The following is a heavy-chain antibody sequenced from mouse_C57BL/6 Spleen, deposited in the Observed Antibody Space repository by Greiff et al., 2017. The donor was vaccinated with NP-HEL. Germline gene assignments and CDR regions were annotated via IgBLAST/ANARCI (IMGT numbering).Heavy chain of an antibody. CDR3: AKRDYYGYAMDY. D-gene: IGHD1-1*01. J-gene: IGHJ4*01. Sequence: VKLMESGPGLVQPSQSLSITCTVSGFSLTSYGVHWVRQSPGKGLEWLGVIWRGGSTDYNAAFMSRLSITKDNSKSQVFFKMNSLQADDTAIYYCAKRDYYGYAMDYWGQGTSVTVSS. CDR2: IWRGGST. CDR1: GFSLTSYG. V-gene: IGHV2-5*01.